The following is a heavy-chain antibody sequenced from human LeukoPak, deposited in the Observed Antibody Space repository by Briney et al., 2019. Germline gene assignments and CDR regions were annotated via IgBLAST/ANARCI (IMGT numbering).Heavy chain of an antibody. CDR1: GYTFTNYY. D-gene: IGHD2-2*01. CDR3: ARHPSPQLHHFDY. CDR2: INPTGDST. Sequence: GASVKVSCKASGYTFTNYYIHWVRHAPGQGLEWMGIINPTGDSTTYAQKFQGRVTMTRDTSTNTVYMELSSLRSDDTAVYYCARHPSPQLHHFDYWGQGTLVTVSS. V-gene: IGHV1-46*01. J-gene: IGHJ4*02.